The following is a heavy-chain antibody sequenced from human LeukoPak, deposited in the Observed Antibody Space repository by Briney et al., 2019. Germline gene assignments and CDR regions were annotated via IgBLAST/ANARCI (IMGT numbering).Heavy chain of an antibody. CDR1: GFTVSKNY. D-gene: IGHD3-16*01. J-gene: IGHJ4*02. Sequence: GGSLRLSCAASGFTVSKNYYMNWVRQAPGKGLEWVSVIYSAGSTYYADSVKGRFTISRDNSKNTVYLQMNSLRDEDTAVYYCARGELGGDYWGQGTLVTVSS. CDR2: IYSAGST. CDR3: ARGELGGDY. V-gene: IGHV3-53*01.